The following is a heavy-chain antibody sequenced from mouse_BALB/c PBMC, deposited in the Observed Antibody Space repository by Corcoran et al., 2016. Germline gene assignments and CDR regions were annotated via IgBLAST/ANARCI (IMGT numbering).Heavy chain of an antibody. CDR2: SYWDDDK. V-gene: IGHV8-12*01. CDR3: ARLYYGSSSDYFDY. J-gene: IGHJ2*01. CDR1: GFSLSTSGMG. Sequence: QVTLKESGPGILQPSQTLSLTCSFSGFSLSTSGMGVSWIRQPSGKGLEWLAHSYWDDDKRYNPSLKSRLTISKDTSSNQVFLKITSVDTADTATYYCARLYYGSSSDYFDYWGQGTTLPVSS. D-gene: IGHD1-1*01.